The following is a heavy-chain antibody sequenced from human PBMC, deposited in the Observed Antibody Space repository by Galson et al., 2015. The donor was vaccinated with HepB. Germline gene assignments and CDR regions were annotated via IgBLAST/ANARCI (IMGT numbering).Heavy chain of an antibody. CDR3: AKDFNGAGYISGHIDF. J-gene: IGHJ4*02. CDR1: GFNIYDFG. CDR2: ISWDGGTR. D-gene: IGHD5-18*01. Sequence: SLRLSCAASGFNIYDFGMHWVRQTPGKGLEWVSLISWDGGTRYYADSVKGRFTISRDNSKNSLYLQMNSLTIEDAALYYCAKDFNGAGYISGHIDFWGQGTLVTVSS. V-gene: IGHV3-43*01.